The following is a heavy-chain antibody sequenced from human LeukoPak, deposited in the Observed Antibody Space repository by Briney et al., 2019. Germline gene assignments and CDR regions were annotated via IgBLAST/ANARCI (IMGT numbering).Heavy chain of an antibody. CDR2: INHSGST. Sequence: SETLSLTCAAYGGSFSGYYWSWIRQPPGKGLEWIGEINHSGSTNYNPSLKSRVTISVDTSKNQFSLKLSSVTAADTAVYYCARGREADYWGQGTLVTVSS. CDR3: ARGREADY. J-gene: IGHJ4*02. V-gene: IGHV4-34*01. CDR1: GGSFSGYY.